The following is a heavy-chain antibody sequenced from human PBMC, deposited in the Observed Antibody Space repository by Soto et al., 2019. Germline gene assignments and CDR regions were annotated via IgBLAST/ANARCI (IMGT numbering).Heavy chain of an antibody. J-gene: IGHJ5*02. D-gene: IGHD3-3*01. CDR2: ISYDGSNK. V-gene: IGHV3-30-3*01. Sequence: GGSLRLSCAASGFTFSSYAMHWVRQAPGKGLEWVAVISYDGSNKYYADSVKGRFTISRDNSKNTLYLQMNSLRAEDTAVYYCARDGGLHYDFWSDGWFDPWGQGTLVTVSS. CDR1: GFTFSSYA. CDR3: ARDGGLHYDFWSDGWFDP.